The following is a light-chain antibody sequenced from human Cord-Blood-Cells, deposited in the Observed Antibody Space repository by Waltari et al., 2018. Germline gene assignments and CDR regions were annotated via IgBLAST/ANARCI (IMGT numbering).Light chain of an antibody. Sequence: QSVLTQPPSASGTPAQRVTISCSGSSSNIGSNYVYWYQQLPGTAPKLLIYRNNQWPSGVPDRFSGSKSGTSASLAISGLRSEDEADYYCAAWDDSLSGWVFGGGTKLTVL. CDR1: SSNIGSNY. CDR3: AAWDDSLSGWV. CDR2: RNN. V-gene: IGLV1-47*01. J-gene: IGLJ3*02.